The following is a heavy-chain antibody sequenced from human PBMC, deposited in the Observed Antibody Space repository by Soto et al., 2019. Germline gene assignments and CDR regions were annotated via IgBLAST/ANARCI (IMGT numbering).Heavy chain of an antibody. Sequence: GESLKISCNGSGYSFTSYWIGWVRQMPGKGLEWMGIIYPGDSDTRYSPSFQGQVTISADKSISTAYLQWSSLKAPDTAMYYCARVGRVGGYNYNYYYYGMDVWGQGTTVTVSS. D-gene: IGHD5-12*01. CDR2: IYPGDSDT. CDR1: GYSFTSYW. CDR3: ARVGRVGGYNYNYYYYGMDV. V-gene: IGHV5-51*01. J-gene: IGHJ6*02.